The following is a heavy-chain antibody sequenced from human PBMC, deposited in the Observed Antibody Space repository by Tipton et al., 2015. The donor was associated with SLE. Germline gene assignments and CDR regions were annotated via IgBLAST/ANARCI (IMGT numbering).Heavy chain of an antibody. CDR3: ARQYYCGPGSCPMGY. D-gene: IGHD3-10*01. V-gene: IGHV4-39*07. CDR2: IYYTGST. Sequence: LRLSCTVSGASISNSLYHWGWIRQPPGKSLEWIGSIYYTGSTYYNPSLKSRVTMSVDTSKNQFSLRRSSVTAADTAVYYCARQYYCGPGSCPMGYWGQGTLVSVSS. CDR1: GASISNSLYH. J-gene: IGHJ4*02.